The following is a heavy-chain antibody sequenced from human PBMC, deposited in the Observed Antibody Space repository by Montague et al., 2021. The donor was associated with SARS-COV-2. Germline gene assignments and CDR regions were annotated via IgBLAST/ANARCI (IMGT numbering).Heavy chain of an antibody. V-gene: IGHV4-39*01. J-gene: IGHJ3*02. Sequence: SETLSLTCSVSGDSTNNSRYYWGRMRQPQGKGLEWIGTINYSGSAYYNPYLQSRVTVSVDTSKDQFSLKLNSVTATDMALYYCAGLESTRGVIIRWAFHIWGQGTKVTVSS. CDR1: GDSTNNSRYY. D-gene: IGHD3-10*01. CDR2: INYSGSA. CDR3: AGLESTRGVIIRWAFHI.